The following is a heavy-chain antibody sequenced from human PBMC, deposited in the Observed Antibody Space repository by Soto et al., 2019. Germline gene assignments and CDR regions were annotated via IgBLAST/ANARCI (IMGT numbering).Heavy chain of an antibody. CDR2: ISSSSSTI. CDR3: ARDGAGQLDHGYYYYGMDV. V-gene: IGHV3-48*02. CDR1: GFTFSSYS. J-gene: IGHJ6*02. D-gene: IGHD6-6*01. Sequence: EVQLVESGGGLVQPGGSLRLSCAASGFTFSSYSMNWVRQAPGKGLEWVSYISSSSSTIYYADSVKGRFTISRDNAKNSLYLQMNSLRDEDTAVYYCARDGAGQLDHGYYYYGMDVLGQGTTVTVSS.